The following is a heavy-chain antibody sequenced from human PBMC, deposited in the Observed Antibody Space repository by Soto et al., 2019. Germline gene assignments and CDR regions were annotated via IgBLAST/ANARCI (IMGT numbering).Heavy chain of an antibody. CDR1: GATITSTTYS. CDR2: IYYRGKT. J-gene: IGHJ4*02. Sequence: PSETLSLTCSLSGATITSTTYSWAWISQPPGKGLEWVGSIYYRGKTHYNPSLKSRTTISVDRSRNQFSLQVSSVTAADTAVYYCAKSLPRTGRFDYWGQGTVVTVSS. V-gene: IGHV4-39*01. CDR3: AKSLPRTGRFDY.